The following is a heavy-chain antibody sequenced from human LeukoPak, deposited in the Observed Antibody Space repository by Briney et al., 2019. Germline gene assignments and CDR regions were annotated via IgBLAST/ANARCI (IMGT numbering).Heavy chain of an antibody. CDR3: ARGDDYGDNAIVY. D-gene: IGHD4-17*01. V-gene: IGHV3-48*03. Sequence: GGSLRLSCAASGFSFSGYEIHWVRQAPGKGLEWISYISTTGRTTYSADSVRSRFTISRDNAKNSVHLQMNSLRGEDAALYFCARGDDYGDNAIVYWGQGTLVTVSS. CDR1: GFSFSGYE. J-gene: IGHJ4*02. CDR2: ISTTGRTT.